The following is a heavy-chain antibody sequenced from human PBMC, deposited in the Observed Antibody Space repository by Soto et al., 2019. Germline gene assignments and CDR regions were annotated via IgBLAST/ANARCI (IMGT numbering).Heavy chain of an antibody. Sequence: QVQLVQSGAEVKKPGSSVKVSCKASGGTFSSYAISWVRQAPGQGLEWMGGIIPIFGTANYAQKFQGRVTITADESTSTAYMELSSLRSEDTAVYYCARDLVRRGIAAAHTTLWFDPWGQGTLVTVSS. J-gene: IGHJ5*02. CDR1: GGTFSSYA. CDR3: ARDLVRRGIAAAHTTLWFDP. D-gene: IGHD6-13*01. V-gene: IGHV1-69*01. CDR2: IIPIFGTA.